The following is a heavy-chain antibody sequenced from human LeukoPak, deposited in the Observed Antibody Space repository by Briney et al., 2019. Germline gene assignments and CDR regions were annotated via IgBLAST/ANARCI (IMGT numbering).Heavy chain of an antibody. J-gene: IGHJ5*02. V-gene: IGHV4-38-2*02. CDR2: IYHSGST. Sequence: SETLSLTCTVSGYSISSGYYWGWIRQPPGKGLEWIGSIYHSGSTYYNPSLKSRVTISVDTSKNQFSLKLSSVTAADTAVYYCARVPLGYCTNGVCQPAGGFDPWGQGTLVTVSS. D-gene: IGHD2-8*01. CDR3: ARVPLGYCTNGVCQPAGGFDP. CDR1: GYSISSGYY.